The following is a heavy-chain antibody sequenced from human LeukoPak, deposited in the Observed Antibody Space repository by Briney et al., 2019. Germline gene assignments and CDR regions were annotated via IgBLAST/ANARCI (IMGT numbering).Heavy chain of an antibody. CDR2: IYYSGST. CDR3: AREIRYSSSASYYFDY. Sequence: SETLSLTCTVSGGSISSYYWSWIRQPPGKGLEWIGYIYYSGSTNYNPSLKSRVTISVDTSKNQFSLKLSSVTAADTAVYYCAREIRYSSSASYYFDYWGQGTLVTVSS. J-gene: IGHJ4*02. CDR1: GGSISSYY. V-gene: IGHV4-59*01. D-gene: IGHD6-6*01.